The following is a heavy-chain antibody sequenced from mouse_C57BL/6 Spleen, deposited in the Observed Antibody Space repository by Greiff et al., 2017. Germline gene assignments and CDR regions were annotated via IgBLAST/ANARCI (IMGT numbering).Heavy chain of an antibody. V-gene: IGHV1-26*01. CDR3: ARGGYGSSYDY. CDR2: IYPNNGGT. D-gene: IGHD1-1*01. Sequence: EVQLQQSGPELVKPGASVKISCKASGYTFTDYYMNWVKQSPGQGLEWIGDIYPNNGGTNYNQKFKGKATLTVATSSSPAYMELRSLTSEDSAVYYCARGGYGSSYDYWGQGTTLTVSS. CDR1: GYTFTDYY. J-gene: IGHJ2*01.